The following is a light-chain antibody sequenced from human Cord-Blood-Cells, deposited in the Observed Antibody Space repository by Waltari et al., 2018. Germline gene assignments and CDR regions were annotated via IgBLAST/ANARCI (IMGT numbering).Light chain of an antibody. CDR1: RTDGGGYNH. J-gene: IGLJ2*01. CDR3: SSYTSSSLV. CDR2: EVS. V-gene: IGLV2-14*01. Sequence: QSALTPPASVSGSPGQSITISRPGTRTDGGGYNHVSWYQKHPGKAPKLMIYEVSNRPSGVSNRFSGSKSGNTASLTISGLQAEDEADYYCSSYTSSSLVFGGGTKLTVL.